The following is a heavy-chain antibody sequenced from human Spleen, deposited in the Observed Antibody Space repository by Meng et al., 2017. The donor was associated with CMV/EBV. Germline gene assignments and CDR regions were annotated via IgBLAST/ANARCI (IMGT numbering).Heavy chain of an antibody. CDR1: GRSIGIGYYY. Sequence: LSSTVSGRSIGIGYYYWRWIRQPPGKGLEWIGHIYYSGSTYYNPSLESRLTISLDASKSQFSLKLSSVTAADTAVYYCARGLNWFDPWGQGTLVTVSS. CDR3: ARGLNWFDP. CDR2: IYYSGST. V-gene: IGHV4-30-4*01. J-gene: IGHJ5*02.